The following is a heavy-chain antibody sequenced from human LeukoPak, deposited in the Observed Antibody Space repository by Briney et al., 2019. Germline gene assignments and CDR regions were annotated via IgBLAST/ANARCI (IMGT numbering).Heavy chain of an antibody. J-gene: IGHJ5*02. V-gene: IGHV3-7*03. D-gene: IGHD2-15*01. CDR1: GFTFSSYW. CDR3: ARAVTHRDWVVAATLRWFDP. CDR2: IKQDGSEK. Sequence: PGGSLRLSCAASGFTFSSYWMSWVRQAPGKGLEWVANIKQDGSEKYYVDSVKGRFTISRDNAKNSLYLQMNSLRAEDTAVYYCARAVTHRDWVVAATLRWFDPWGQGTLVTVSS.